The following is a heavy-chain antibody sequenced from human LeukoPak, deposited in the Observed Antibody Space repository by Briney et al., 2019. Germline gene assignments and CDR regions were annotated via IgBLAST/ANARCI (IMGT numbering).Heavy chain of an antibody. CDR3: ARRGSSGWKTFDY. D-gene: IGHD6-19*01. Sequence: GESLKISCKGSGYSFTSYWIGWVRQMPGKGLEWMGINYLGDSDTRYSPSFQGQVTISADKSISTAYLQWSSLKASDTAMYYCARRGSSGWKTFDYWGQGTLVTVSS. CDR1: GYSFTSYW. J-gene: IGHJ4*02. V-gene: IGHV5-51*01. CDR2: NYLGDSDT.